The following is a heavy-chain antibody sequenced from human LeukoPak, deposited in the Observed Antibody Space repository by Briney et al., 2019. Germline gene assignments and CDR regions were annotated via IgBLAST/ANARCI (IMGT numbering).Heavy chain of an antibody. CDR1: GFTFSSYA. CDR2: ISYDGSNK. CDR3: ARGPEYYYGSGSPSYYYGMDV. V-gene: IGHV3-30-3*01. J-gene: IGHJ6*02. Sequence: GGSLRLSCAASGFTFSSYAMHWVRQAPGKGLEWVAVISYDGSNKYYADSVKGRFTISRDNSKNTLYLQMNSLRAEDTAVYYCARGPEYYYGSGSPSYYYGMDVWGQGTTVTVSS. D-gene: IGHD3-10*01.